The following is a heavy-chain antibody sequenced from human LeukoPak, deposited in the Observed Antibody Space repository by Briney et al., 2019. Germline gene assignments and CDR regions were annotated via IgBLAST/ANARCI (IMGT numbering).Heavy chain of an antibody. CDR2: ISGSGGST. D-gene: IGHD2-8*01. CDR3: ARDKGSLPYFNWFDP. V-gene: IGHV3-23*01. CDR1: GFTFSSYA. J-gene: IGHJ5*02. Sequence: GGSLRLSCAASGFTFSSYAMSWVRQAPGKGLEWVSAISGSGGSTYYADSVKGRFTISRDNAKNSLYLQMNSLRAEDTAVYYCARDKGSLPYFNWFDPWGQGTLVTVSS.